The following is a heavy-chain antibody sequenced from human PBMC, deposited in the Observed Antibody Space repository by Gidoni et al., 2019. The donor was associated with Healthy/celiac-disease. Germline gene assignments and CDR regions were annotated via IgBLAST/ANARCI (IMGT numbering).Heavy chain of an antibody. V-gene: IGHV1-3*01. CDR3: ARHFGDFATFDY. CDR2: INAGNGNT. CDR1: GYTFTSYA. J-gene: IGHJ4*02. Sequence: QVQLVQSGAEVKKPGASVKVSCKASGYTFTSYAMHWVRQAPGQRLEWMGWINAGNGNTKYSQKFQGRVTITRDTSASTAYMELSSLRSEDTAVYYCARHFGDFATFDYWGQGTLVTVSS. D-gene: IGHD4-17*01.